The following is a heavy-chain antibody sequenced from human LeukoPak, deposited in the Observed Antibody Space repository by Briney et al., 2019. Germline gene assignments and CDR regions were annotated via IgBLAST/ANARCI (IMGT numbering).Heavy chain of an antibody. D-gene: IGHD2-21*02. CDR3: ARGYCGGDCYMVY. CDR2: IYYSAAT. Sequence: SGTLSLSCTVSGGSISSSSYYWGWIRQPPGKGLEWSGSIYYSAATYYTPSINSRVTISVDTSQHKFSLKLSSVTAADTAVYYCARGYCGGDCYMVYWGQGTLVTVSS. V-gene: IGHV4-39*01. J-gene: IGHJ4*02. CDR1: GGSISSSSYY.